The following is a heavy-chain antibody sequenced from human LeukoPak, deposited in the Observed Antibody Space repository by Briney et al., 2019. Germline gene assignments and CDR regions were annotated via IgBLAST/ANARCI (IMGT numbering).Heavy chain of an antibody. J-gene: IGHJ6*03. CDR2: ISGGGGGT. V-gene: IGHV3-23*01. CDR1: GFTFSSYA. CDR3: AKCVASLYYYMDV. Sequence: GGSLRLSCAASGFTFSSYAMSWVRQAPGKGLEWVSVISGGGGGTYYADSVRGRFTISRDDSRNTVYLQMNSLRAEDTAVYYCAKCVASLYYYMDVWGRGTTVTVS.